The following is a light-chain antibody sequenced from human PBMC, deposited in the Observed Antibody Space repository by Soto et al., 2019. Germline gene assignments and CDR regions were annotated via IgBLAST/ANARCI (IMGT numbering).Light chain of an antibody. CDR1: QSVSSY. V-gene: IGKV3-11*01. CDR3: XQRSNWPLT. CDR2: DAS. J-gene: IGKJ4*01. Sequence: EIVLTQSPATLSLSPGERATLSCRASQSVSSYLAWYQQKPGQAPRLLIYDASNRATGIPARFSGSGSGTXXXXXXXXLXPXDFAVXXXXQRSNWPLTFGGGTKVEIK.